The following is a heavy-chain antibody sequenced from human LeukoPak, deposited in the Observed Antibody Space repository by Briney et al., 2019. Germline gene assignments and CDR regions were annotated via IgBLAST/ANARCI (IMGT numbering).Heavy chain of an antibody. Sequence: GGSLRLSCAASGFTFSSYWMSWVRQAPGKGLEWVANIKQDGSEKYYVDSVKGRFTISRDNAKNSLYLQMNSLRAEDTALYHCARGSYSSSWEFGYWGQGTLVTVSS. V-gene: IGHV3-7*03. CDR1: GFTFSSYW. D-gene: IGHD6-13*01. J-gene: IGHJ4*02. CDR2: IKQDGSEK. CDR3: ARGSYSSSWEFGY.